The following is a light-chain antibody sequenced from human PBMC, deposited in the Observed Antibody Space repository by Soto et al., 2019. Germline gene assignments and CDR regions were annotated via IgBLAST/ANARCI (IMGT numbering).Light chain of an antibody. CDR2: EVT. CDR3: SSYTSSSNRV. J-gene: IGLJ1*01. CDR1: SSDVGGYNS. Sequence: QSVLAQPASVSGSPGQSITISCTGTSSDVGGYNSVSWYQQHPGKAPKLVIYEVTNRPSGISSRFSGSKSGNTASLTISGLQAEDEADYYCSSYTSSSNRVFGNGTKVTV. V-gene: IGLV2-14*01.